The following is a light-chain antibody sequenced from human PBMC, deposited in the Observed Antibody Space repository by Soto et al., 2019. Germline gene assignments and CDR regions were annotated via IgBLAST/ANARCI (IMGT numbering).Light chain of an antibody. Sequence: QSALTQPASVSGAAGQSITISCTGTSSDVGGYNYVSWYQQHPGKAPKLMIYDVSNRPSGVSNRFSGSKSGNTASLTISGLRAEDEADYYCSSYTSSSTLLYVFGTGTKVTVL. CDR1: SSDVGGYNY. J-gene: IGLJ1*01. CDR3: SSYTSSSTLLYV. V-gene: IGLV2-14*01. CDR2: DVS.